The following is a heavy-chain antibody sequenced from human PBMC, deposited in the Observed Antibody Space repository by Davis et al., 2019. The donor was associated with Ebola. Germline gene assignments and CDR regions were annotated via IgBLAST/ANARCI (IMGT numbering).Heavy chain of an antibody. J-gene: IGHJ5*02. Sequence: PSETLSLTCTVSGGSISSYYWSWIRQPPGKGLEWIGEINHSGSSNYNPSLKTRVTLSVDTSKNQFSLKLSSVTAADTAVYYCARVRGLGARIGGYINWFDPWGQGTLVTVSS. D-gene: IGHD3-3*01. CDR3: ARVRGLGARIGGYINWFDP. CDR2: INHSGSS. CDR1: GGSISSYY. V-gene: IGHV4-34*01.